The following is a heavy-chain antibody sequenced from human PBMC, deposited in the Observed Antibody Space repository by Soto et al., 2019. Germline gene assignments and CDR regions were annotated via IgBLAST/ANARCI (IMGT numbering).Heavy chain of an antibody. D-gene: IGHD2-2*01. V-gene: IGHV1-8*01. Sequence: QVQLMQSGAEVKKPGASVKVSCKASGYTFTTYDINWVRQAPGQGLEWMGWMNPNRTNTGYAEKFQGRVTMPRDTSISTAYMELSSLRYDDTAVYYCLRGGFLSHDHVIIAPATLGFDPWGQGTLVNVSS. CDR3: LRGGFLSHDHVIIAPATLGFDP. J-gene: IGHJ5*02. CDR1: GYTFTTYD. CDR2: MNPNRTNT.